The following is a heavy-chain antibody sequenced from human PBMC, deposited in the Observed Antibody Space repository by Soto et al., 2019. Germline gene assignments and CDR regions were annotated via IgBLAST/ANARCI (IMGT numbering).Heavy chain of an antibody. CDR3: ARMSPSFCDCTCYSEGVWIDH. D-gene: IGHD2-15*01. J-gene: IGHJ4*02. CDR2: AYHSGFT. V-gene: IGHV4-59*01. CDR1: GGSISRYY. Sequence: PSETLSLTCTVSGGSISRYYWNWVRQPPGARLEAVGYAYHSGFTSYNPSLKSRVTISRDTSKNQFYLKLRSVTAAGAAVYYCARMSPSFCDCTCYSEGVWIDHWGQGTLVTVSS.